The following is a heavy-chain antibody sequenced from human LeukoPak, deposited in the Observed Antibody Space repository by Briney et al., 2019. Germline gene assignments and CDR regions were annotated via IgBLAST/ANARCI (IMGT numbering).Heavy chain of an antibody. J-gene: IGHJ4*02. D-gene: IGHD4-17*01. CDR1: GYTLTELS. V-gene: IGHV1-24*01. Sequence: ASVKVSCKVSGYTLTELSMHWVRQAPGKGLEWMGGFDPEDGETIYAQKFQGRVTMTEDTSTDTAYMELSSLRSEDTAEYYCATDRRDYGVYWDWGQGTLVTVSS. CDR3: ATDRRDYGVYWD. CDR2: FDPEDGET.